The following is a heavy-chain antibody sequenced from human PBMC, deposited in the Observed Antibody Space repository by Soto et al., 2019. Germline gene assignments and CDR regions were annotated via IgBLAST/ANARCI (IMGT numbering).Heavy chain of an antibody. CDR2: ISASTGDT. J-gene: IGHJ6*04. D-gene: IGHD4-17*01. Sequence: QVYLVQSGGELKKPGASVKVSCRASGNSFSSYVISWVRQAPGQGLEWMGWISASTGDTNYAQKYQGRVIVSTDTSTRSAYVEVRSVTSDDTAVYYCARRGDSGDYPGKMDVWGKGTTVTLSS. CDR3: ARRGDSGDYPGKMDV. CDR1: GNSFSSYV. V-gene: IGHV1-18*01.